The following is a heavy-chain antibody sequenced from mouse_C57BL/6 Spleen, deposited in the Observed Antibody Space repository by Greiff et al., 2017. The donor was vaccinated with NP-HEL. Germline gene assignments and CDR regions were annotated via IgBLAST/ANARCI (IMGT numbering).Heavy chain of an antibody. V-gene: IGHV1-82*01. J-gene: IGHJ4*01. CDR1: GYAFSSSW. D-gene: IGHD3-2*02. CDR2: IYPGDGDT. Sequence: VQRVESGPELVKPGASVKISCKASGYAFSSSWMNWVKQRPGKGLEWIGRIYPGDGDTNYNGKFKGKATLTADKSSSTAYMQLSSLTSEDSAVYFCARTAQAFYAMDYWGQGTSVTVSS. CDR3: ARTAQAFYAMDY.